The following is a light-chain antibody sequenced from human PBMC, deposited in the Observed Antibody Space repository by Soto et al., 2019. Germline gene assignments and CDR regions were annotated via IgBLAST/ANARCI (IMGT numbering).Light chain of an antibody. CDR2: GAS. CDR1: QVIRNN. J-gene: IGKJ4*01. V-gene: IGKV3D-11*01. Sequence: EIVLTQSPATLSLPPGHRASLSCRASQVIRNNLAWYQQEPGQAPRLLIYGASNRATGIPARFSGSGSGTEFTLTISSLQPDDFAAYYCQQYNSYPLNFGGGTKVDIK. CDR3: QQYNSYPLN.